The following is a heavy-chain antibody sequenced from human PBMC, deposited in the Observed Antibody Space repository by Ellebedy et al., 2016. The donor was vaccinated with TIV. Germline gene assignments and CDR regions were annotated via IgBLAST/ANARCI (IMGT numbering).Heavy chain of an antibody. CDR3: ARDAREIVQYFFDY. J-gene: IGHJ4*02. D-gene: IGHD2-15*01. Sequence: AASVKVSCKASGYTFTGYYMHWVRQAPGQGLEWMGWINPNSGGTNYAQKFQGRVTMTRDTSTSTVYMELSSLRSEETAVYYCARDAREIVQYFFDYWGQGTLVTVSS. V-gene: IGHV1-2*02. CDR2: INPNSGGT. CDR1: GYTFTGYY.